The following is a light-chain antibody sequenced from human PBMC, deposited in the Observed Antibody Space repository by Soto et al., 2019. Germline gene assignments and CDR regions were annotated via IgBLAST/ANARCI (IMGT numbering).Light chain of an antibody. CDR2: AND. V-gene: IGLV1-44*01. J-gene: IGLJ3*02. Sequence: QSVLPQPPSASRTPGQRVTIPCSGSSSDIGSNSVNWYQQLPGAAPRLLIYANDHRPSGVPDRFSASKSGTSAALASSGVRSEDEAFYYCATWRDSLKGWVFGGGTKLTVL. CDR1: SSDIGSNS. CDR3: ATWRDSLKGWV.